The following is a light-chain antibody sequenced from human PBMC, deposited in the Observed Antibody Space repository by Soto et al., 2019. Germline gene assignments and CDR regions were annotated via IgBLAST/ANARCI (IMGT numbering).Light chain of an antibody. Sequence: EIVLTQSPGTLSLSPGERATLSCRASQSVSSSFLVWYQQKAGQAPRLLIYGASSRATGVPDRFSGSWSGTDFTLTISRLEPEDSAVYYCQQFGSSPWTFGQGTKVDSK. CDR3: QQFGSSPWT. CDR1: QSVSSSF. CDR2: GAS. J-gene: IGKJ1*01. V-gene: IGKV3-20*01.